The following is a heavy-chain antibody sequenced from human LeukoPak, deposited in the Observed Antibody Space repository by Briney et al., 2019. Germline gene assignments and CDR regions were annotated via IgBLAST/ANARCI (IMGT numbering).Heavy chain of an antibody. CDR1: GFSVSSNY. CDR2: ISTDSTT. D-gene: IGHD3-16*01. Sequence: GGSLRLSCAASGFSVSSNYMSWVRQTPGKGLEWVSVISTDSTTYYADSVKGRFTISRDSSKNTLYLQMNSLRIEDTALYYCATIYDRNAWFFDHWGQGTLVTVSS. CDR3: ATIYDRNAWFFDH. V-gene: IGHV3-53*01. J-gene: IGHJ4*02.